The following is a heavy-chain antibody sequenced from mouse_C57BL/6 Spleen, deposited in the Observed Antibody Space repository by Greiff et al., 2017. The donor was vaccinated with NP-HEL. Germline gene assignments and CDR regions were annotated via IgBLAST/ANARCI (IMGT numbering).Heavy chain of an antibody. CDR3: TRGRWLPPWFAY. J-gene: IGHJ3*01. Sequence: QVQLQQSGAELVRPGASVTLSCKASGYTFTDYEMHWVKQTPVHGLEWIGAIDPETGGTAYNQKFKGKAILTADTSSSTAYMEHRSLTSEDSAVYYCTRGRWLPPWFAYWGQGTLVTVAA. CDR2: IDPETGGT. CDR1: GYTFTDYE. V-gene: IGHV1-15*01. D-gene: IGHD2-3*01.